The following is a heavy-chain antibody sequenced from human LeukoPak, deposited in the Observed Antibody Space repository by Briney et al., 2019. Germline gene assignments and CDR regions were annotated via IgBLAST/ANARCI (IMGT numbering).Heavy chain of an antibody. V-gene: IGHV4-39*01. D-gene: IGHD1-26*01. CDR3: ARRGSGTYYFDY. CDR2: ICYSGST. J-gene: IGHJ4*02. CDR1: GGSISSSSYY. Sequence: PSETLSLTCTVSGGSISSSSYYWGWIRQPPGKGLEWIGSICYSGSTYYNPSLKGRVTISIGTSKNQFSLKLSSVTAADTAVYYCARRGSGTYYFDYWGQETLVTVSS.